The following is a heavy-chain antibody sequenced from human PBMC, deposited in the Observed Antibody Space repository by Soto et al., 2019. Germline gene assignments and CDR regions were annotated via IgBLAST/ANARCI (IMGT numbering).Heavy chain of an antibody. CDR2: LYNSETT. CDR3: ARDKTQGAGWFDP. J-gene: IGHJ5*02. CDR1: GLEVSYNY. V-gene: IGHV3-53*01. Sequence: GGSLRLSRAASGLEVSYNYMNWVRQAPGKGLEWVSVLYNSETTYYAESVKGRFTISRDTVKNTVYLEMNNLRVDDTAVYYCARDKTQGAGWFDPWGRGTLVTVSS.